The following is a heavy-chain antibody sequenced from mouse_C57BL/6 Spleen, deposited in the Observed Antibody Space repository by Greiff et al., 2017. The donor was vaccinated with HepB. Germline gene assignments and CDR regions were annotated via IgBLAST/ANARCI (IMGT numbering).Heavy chain of an antibody. CDR3: ARGYDYDESYMDY. CDR2: IYPGSGNT. D-gene: IGHD2-4*01. J-gene: IGHJ4*01. Sequence: QVQLQQSGAELVRPGASVKLSCKASGYTFTDYYINWVKQRPGQGLEWIARIYPGSGNTYYNEKFKGKATLTAEKSSSTAYMQLSSLTSEDSAVYFCARGYDYDESYMDYWGQGTSVTVSS. V-gene: IGHV1-76*01. CDR1: GYTFTDYY.